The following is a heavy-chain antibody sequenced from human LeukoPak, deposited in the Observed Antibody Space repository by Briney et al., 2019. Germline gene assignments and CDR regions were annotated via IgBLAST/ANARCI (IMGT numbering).Heavy chain of an antibody. CDR3: ARGPYYYDSSGYNPYYYYYYGMDV. CDR2: IYYSGST. CDR1: GGSISSYY. D-gene: IGHD3-22*01. V-gene: IGHV4-59*01. Sequence: SETLSLTCTVSGGSISSYYWSWIRQPPGKGLEWIGYIYYSGSTNYNPSLKSRVTISVDTSKNQFSLKLSSVTAADTAVYYCARGPYYYDSSGYNPYYYYYYGMDVWGQGTTVTVSS. J-gene: IGHJ6*02.